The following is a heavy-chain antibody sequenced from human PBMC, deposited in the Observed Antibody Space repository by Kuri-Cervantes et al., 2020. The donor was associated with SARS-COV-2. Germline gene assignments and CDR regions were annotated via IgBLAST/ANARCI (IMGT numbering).Heavy chain of an antibody. CDR1: GYGFTSYW. CDR3: ARPQPEVTIFGVVMPSGFDP. J-gene: IGHJ5*02. CDR2: IYPGDSDT. D-gene: IGHD3-3*01. Sequence: GESLKISCKGSGYGFTSYWIGWVRQMPGKGLEWMGIIYPGDSDTRYSPSFQGQVTISADGSISTAYLQWSSLKASDTAMYYCARPQPEVTIFGVVMPSGFDPWGQGTLVTVSS. V-gene: IGHV5-51*01.